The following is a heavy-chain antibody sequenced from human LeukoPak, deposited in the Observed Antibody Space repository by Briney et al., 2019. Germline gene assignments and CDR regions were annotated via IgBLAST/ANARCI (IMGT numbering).Heavy chain of an antibody. Sequence: ASVKVSGRAFGYTFTSYYMHWVRKAPGQGFEWMGIINPSGGSTSYAQKFQGRVTMTRDRSTSTVYMELSSLRFEDTAVYYCARLGAAAVDYWGQGTLVTVSS. CDR3: ARLGAAAVDY. J-gene: IGHJ4*02. D-gene: IGHD6-13*01. CDR2: INPSGGST. CDR1: GYTFTSYY. V-gene: IGHV1-46*01.